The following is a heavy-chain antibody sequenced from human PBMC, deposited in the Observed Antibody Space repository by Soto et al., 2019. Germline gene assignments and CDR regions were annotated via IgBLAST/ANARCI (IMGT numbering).Heavy chain of an antibody. CDR3: ARPSFPTKWELLSPYYYYYGMDV. D-gene: IGHD1-26*01. J-gene: IGHJ6*02. Sequence: PSETLSLTCTVSGGSISSSSYYWGWIRQPPGKGLEWIGSIYYSGSTYYNPSLKSRVTISVDTSKNQFSLKLSSVTAADTAVYYCARPSFPTKWELLSPYYYYYGMDVWGQGTTVTVSS. CDR1: GGSISSSSYY. CDR2: IYYSGST. V-gene: IGHV4-39*01.